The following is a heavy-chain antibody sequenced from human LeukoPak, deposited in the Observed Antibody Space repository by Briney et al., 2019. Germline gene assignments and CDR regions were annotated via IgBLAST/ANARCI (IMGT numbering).Heavy chain of an antibody. D-gene: IGHD1-26*01. CDR2: IFRGGII. J-gene: IGHJ4*02. Sequence: GGSLRLSCAASGFTVSGNYMIWVRQAPGKGLEWVSVIFRGGIIYYADSVKGRFTISRDNSGNTLYLQMNSLRVEDTAVYYCARDHSENYSASYRDWGQGTLVTVSS. CDR3: ARDHSENYSASYRD. CDR1: GFTVSGNY. V-gene: IGHV3-53*01.